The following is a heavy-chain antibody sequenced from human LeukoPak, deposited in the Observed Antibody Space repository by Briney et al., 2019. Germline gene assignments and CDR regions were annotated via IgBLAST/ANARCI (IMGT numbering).Heavy chain of an antibody. J-gene: IGHJ4*02. CDR2: INWNGDTT. CDR3: AREVITFGGVIGDFDY. V-gene: IGHV3-20*04. Sequence: GGSLRLSCVASGFTFDDYGMSWVRQAPGKGLEWVSTINWNGDTTSYADSIKGRFTISRDNAKNSLYLQMNSLRTEDTALYFCAREVITFGGVIGDFDYWGQGTLVTVSS. D-gene: IGHD3-16*02. CDR1: GFTFDDYG.